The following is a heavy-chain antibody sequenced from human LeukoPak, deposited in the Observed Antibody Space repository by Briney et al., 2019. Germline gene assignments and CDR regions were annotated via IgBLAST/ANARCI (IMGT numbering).Heavy chain of an antibody. D-gene: IGHD3-16*02. V-gene: IGHV4-38-2*02. CDR2: FYHGGST. J-gene: IGHJ5*02. CDR3: ARHRGDYVWGSYRRLWFDP. CDR1: GYSISTGYY. Sequence: PSXTLSLTCTVSGYSISTGYYWDWIRQPPGKGLEWIGTFYHGGSTYYNPSLKSRVTTSVDTSKNQFSLKLSSVTAADTAVYYCARHRGDYVWGSYRRLWFDPWGQGTLVTVSS.